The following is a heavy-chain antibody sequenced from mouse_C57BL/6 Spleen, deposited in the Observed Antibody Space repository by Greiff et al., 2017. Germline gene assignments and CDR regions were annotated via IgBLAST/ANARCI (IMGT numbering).Heavy chain of an antibody. CDR1: GFTFSDYG. J-gene: IGHJ4*01. Sequence: DVKLVESGGGLVKPGGSLKLSCAASGFTFSDYGMHWVRQAPEKGLEWVAYISSGSSTIYYADTVKGRFTISRDNAKNTLFLQMTSLRSEDTAMYYCAREGGYYYAMDYWGQGTSVTVSS. CDR3: AREGGYYYAMDY. D-gene: IGHD2-2*01. CDR2: ISSGSSTI. V-gene: IGHV5-17*01.